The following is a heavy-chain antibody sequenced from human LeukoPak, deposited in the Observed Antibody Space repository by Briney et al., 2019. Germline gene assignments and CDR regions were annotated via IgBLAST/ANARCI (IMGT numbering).Heavy chain of an antibody. CDR1: GGSISSGGYS. Sequence: PSQTLSLTCAVSGGSISSGGYSWSWIRQPPGKGLEWNGYIYHSGSTYYNPSLKSRVTISVDRSKNQFSLKLSSVTAADTAVYYCARESGDCSGGSCYSYFDYWGQGTLVTVSS. CDR3: ARESGDCSGGSCYSYFDY. V-gene: IGHV4-30-2*01. CDR2: IYHSGST. D-gene: IGHD2-15*01. J-gene: IGHJ4*02.